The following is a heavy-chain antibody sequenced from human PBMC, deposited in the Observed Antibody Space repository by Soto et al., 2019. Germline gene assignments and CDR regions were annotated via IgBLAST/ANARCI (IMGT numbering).Heavy chain of an antibody. D-gene: IGHD5-18*01. CDR3: AKSVDTAMVTHFDY. V-gene: IGHV3-30*18. Sequence: QVQLVESGGGVVQPGRSLXLSCAASGFTFXSYGMHWVRQAPGKGLEWVAVISYDGSNKYYADSVKGRFTISRDNSKNTLYLQMNSLRAEDTAVYYCAKSVDTAMVTHFDYWGQGTLVTVSS. CDR2: ISYDGSNK. J-gene: IGHJ4*02. CDR1: GFTFXSYG.